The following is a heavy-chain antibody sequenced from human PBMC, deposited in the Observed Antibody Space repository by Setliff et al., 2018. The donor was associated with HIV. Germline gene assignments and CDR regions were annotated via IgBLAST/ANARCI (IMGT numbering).Heavy chain of an antibody. V-gene: IGHV3-33*06. D-gene: IGHD3-22*01. Sequence: GGSLRLSCAASGLTFRIYGMHWVRQAPGKGLEWVAVIWHDGSNEHYADSVKGRFTISRDNSKNTLYLQMNSLRAEDTAVYYCAKDRATMIVVVILDAFDIWGQGTMVTVSS. J-gene: IGHJ3*02. CDR1: GLTFRIYG. CDR3: AKDRATMIVVVILDAFDI. CDR2: IWHDGSNE.